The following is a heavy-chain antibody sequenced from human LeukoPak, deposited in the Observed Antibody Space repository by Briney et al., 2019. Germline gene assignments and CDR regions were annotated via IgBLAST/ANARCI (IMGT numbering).Heavy chain of an antibody. Sequence: QAGGSLRLSCAASGFTFSSYGMHWVRQAPGKGLEWVAFIRYDGSNKYYADSVKGRFTISRDNSKNTLYLQMNSLRAEDTAVYYCAKGGYYYDSSGYYDYWGQGTLVTVSS. V-gene: IGHV3-30*02. CDR2: IRYDGSNK. J-gene: IGHJ4*02. D-gene: IGHD3-22*01. CDR3: AKGGYYYDSSGYYDY. CDR1: GFTFSSYG.